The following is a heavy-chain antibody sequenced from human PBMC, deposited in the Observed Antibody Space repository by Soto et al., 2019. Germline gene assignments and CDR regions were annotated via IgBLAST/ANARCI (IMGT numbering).Heavy chain of an antibody. J-gene: IGHJ4*02. D-gene: IGHD3-22*01. Sequence: SVKVSCKASGGTFSSYTINWVRQAPGQGLEWMGRIIPILGIANYAQKFQGRVTMTADKSTTTAYMELRSLRSEDTATYYCARGEDYDSNGYYRVYWGLGTLVTVSS. CDR3: ARGEDYDSNGYYRVY. CDR2: IIPILGIA. V-gene: IGHV1-69*02. CDR1: GGTFSSYT.